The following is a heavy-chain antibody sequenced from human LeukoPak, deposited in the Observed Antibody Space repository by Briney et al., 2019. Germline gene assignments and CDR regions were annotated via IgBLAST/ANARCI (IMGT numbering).Heavy chain of an antibody. V-gene: IGHV4-34*01. J-gene: IGHJ5*02. CDR2: INHSGST. CDR3: ARPHEYNWFDP. CDR1: GGSFSGYY. Sequence: SETLSLTCAVYGGSFSGYYWSWIRQPPGKGLEWIGEINHSGSTNYNPSLESRVTISVDTSKNQFSLKLSSVTAADTAVYYCARPHEYNWFDPWGQGTLVTVSS.